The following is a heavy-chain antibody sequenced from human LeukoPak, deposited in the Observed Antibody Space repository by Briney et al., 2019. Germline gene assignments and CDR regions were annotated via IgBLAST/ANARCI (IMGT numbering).Heavy chain of an antibody. CDR1: GGSISSYY. J-gene: IGHJ4*02. Sequence: SETLSLTCTVSGGSISSYYWSWIRQPPGKGLEWIGYIYYSGSTNYNPSLKSRVTISVDTSKNQFSLKLSSVTAADTAVYYCARYIWGSYPTFEDYWGQGTLVTVPS. D-gene: IGHD3-16*02. CDR2: IYYSGST. CDR3: ARYIWGSYPTFEDY. V-gene: IGHV4-59*01.